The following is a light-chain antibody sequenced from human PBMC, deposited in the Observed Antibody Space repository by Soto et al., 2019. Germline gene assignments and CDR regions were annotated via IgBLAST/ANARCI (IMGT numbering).Light chain of an antibody. CDR3: SSYTGSSTLYV. J-gene: IGLJ1*01. V-gene: IGLV2-14*01. CDR1: SSDVGAYNY. Sequence: QSALTQPASVSGSPGQSITISCTGTSSDVGAYNYVSWYQQYPGKAPGLMITEVTSRPSGISNRFSGSKSGNSASLTISGLQAEDEAEYYCSSYTGSSTLYVFGTGTKVTVL. CDR2: EVT.